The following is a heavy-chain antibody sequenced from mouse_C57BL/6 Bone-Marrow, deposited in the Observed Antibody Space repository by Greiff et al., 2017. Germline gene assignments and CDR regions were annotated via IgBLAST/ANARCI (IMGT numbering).Heavy chain of an antibody. Sequence: DVKLQESGPGLVKPSQSLSLTCSVTGYSITSGYYWNWIRQFPGNKLEWMGYISYDGSNNYNPSLKNRISITRDTSKNQFFLKLNSVTTEDTATYYCARGYYDYPYYYAMDYWGQGTSVTVSS. CDR1: GYSITSGYY. J-gene: IGHJ4*01. CDR3: ARGYYDYPYYYAMDY. D-gene: IGHD2-4*01. V-gene: IGHV3-6*01. CDR2: ISYDGSN.